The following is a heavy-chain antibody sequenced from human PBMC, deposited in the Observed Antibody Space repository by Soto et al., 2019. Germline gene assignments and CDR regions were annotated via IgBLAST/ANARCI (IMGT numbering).Heavy chain of an antibody. CDR2: ISPYNGNT. Sequence: ASVKVSCKTSGYSFTSYGISWVRQAPGQGLEWMGWISPYNGNTNYAQKLQGRVTMTTDTSTSTVYMELRSLRSDDTAVYYCARDTWGSGWPEFDDWGQGTRVTVSS. D-gene: IGHD6-19*01. J-gene: IGHJ4*02. CDR1: GYSFTSYG. CDR3: ARDTWGSGWPEFDD. V-gene: IGHV1-18*01.